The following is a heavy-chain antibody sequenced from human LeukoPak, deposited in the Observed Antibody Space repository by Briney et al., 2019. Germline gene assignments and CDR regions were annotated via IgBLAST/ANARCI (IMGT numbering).Heavy chain of an antibody. D-gene: IGHD6-13*01. CDR3: ICRSWYYFDY. CDR2: IYYSGST. J-gene: IGHJ4*02. CDR1: GGSISSSSYY. Sequence: SETLSLTCTVSGGSISSSSYYWGWIRQPPGKGLEWIGSIYYSGSTYYNPSLRSRVTISLDTSKNQFALKLSSVTAADTAVYYCICRSWYYFDYWGQGTLVTVSS. V-gene: IGHV4-39*06.